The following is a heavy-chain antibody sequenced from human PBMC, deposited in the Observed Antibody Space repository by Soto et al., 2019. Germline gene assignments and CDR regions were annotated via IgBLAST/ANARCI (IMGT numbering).Heavy chain of an antibody. D-gene: IGHD1-26*01. CDR1: GYSFTSYW. V-gene: IGHV5-51*01. J-gene: IGHJ4*02. CDR3: ARQDGAATYYFDY. CDR2: IYPGDSDT. Sequence: PGESLKISCKGSGYSFTSYWIAWVRQMPGKGLEWMGIIYPGDSDTRYSPSFQGQVTISLDKSLSTAYLQWSSLKASDTAMYYWARQDGAATYYFDYWGRGTLVTVSS.